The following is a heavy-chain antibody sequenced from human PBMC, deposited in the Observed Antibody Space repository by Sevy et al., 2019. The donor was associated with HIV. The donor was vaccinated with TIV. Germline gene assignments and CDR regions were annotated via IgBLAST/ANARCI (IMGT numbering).Heavy chain of an antibody. Sequence: GESLKISCAASGFTFSSYAMSWVRQAPGKGLEWDSAISGSGGSTYYADSVKGRFTISRDNSKNTLYLQMNSLRAEDTAVYYCAKEYGDYGVLYYYYMDVWGKGTTVTVSS. J-gene: IGHJ6*03. D-gene: IGHD4-17*01. CDR3: AKEYGDYGVLYYYYMDV. CDR1: GFTFSSYA. CDR2: ISGSGGST. V-gene: IGHV3-23*01.